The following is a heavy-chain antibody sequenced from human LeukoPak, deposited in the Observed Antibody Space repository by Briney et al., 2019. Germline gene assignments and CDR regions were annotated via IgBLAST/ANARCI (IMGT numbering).Heavy chain of an antibody. CDR1: GYTFTRYY. V-gene: IGHV1-46*01. CDR2: INPSGGTT. Sequence: ASVKVSCKASGYTFTRYYMHGVRQAPGQGLEWMGIINPSGGTTRHAQRFQGRVTMTRDTSTSTVYMELSSLRSEDTAVYYCARTRGYSDYELDYWGQGTLVTVSS. CDR3: ARTRGYSDYELDY. J-gene: IGHJ4*02. D-gene: IGHD5-12*01.